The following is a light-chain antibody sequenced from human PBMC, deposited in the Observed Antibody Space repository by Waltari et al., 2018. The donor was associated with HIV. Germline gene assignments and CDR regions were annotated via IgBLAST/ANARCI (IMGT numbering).Light chain of an antibody. Sequence: QSELTQPPSVSAAPGQRVTISCTGSSSNIGAGYDVHWYQQVPGRAPKVVIYGNSNRPSGVPDRFSGSKSGSSASLAISGLQADDEADYYCSAWDDNLSSLVLGGGTSLTVL. CDR1: SSNIGAGYD. V-gene: IGLV1-40*01. CDR2: GNS. J-gene: IGLJ3*02. CDR3: SAWDDNLSSLV.